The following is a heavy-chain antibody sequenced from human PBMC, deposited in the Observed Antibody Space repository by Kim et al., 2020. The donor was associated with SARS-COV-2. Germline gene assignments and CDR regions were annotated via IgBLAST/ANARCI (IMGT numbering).Heavy chain of an antibody. D-gene: IGHD3-10*01. J-gene: IGHJ4*02. Sequence: DSVTGRFTISRDNSKNTLYLQMNSLRAEDTAVYYCAKDTEEWFGDPTNGYWGQGTRGTVSS. CDR3: AKDTEEWFGDPTNGY. V-gene: IGHV3-23*01.